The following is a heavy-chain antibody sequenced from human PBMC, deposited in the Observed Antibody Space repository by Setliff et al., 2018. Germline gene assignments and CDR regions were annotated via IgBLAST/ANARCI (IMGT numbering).Heavy chain of an antibody. Sequence: ESGPTLVNPTQTLTLTCTSSGFSLSTSGMCVSWIRQPPGKALEWLARIDWDDDKYYSTSLKTRLTISKDTSKNQVVLTMTNMDPVDTATYYCARIRLGDYYESSGYFDYWGQGTLVTVSS. J-gene: IGHJ4*02. D-gene: IGHD3-22*01. CDR3: ARIRLGDYYESSGYFDY. CDR1: GFSLSTSGMC. CDR2: IDWDDDK. V-gene: IGHV2-70*11.